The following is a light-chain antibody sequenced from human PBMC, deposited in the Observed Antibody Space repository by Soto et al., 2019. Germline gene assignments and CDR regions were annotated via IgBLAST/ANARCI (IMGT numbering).Light chain of an antibody. CDR1: QDIATY. V-gene: IGKV1-33*01. CDR2: DAS. Sequence: DIQMTQSPSSLSASVGNRVTITCQASQDIATYLNWYQQKPGKAPNLLIYDASNLETGVPSRFSGGGSGTDFTFTISNLQPEDIATYYCQQYDNLPPTWTFGQGTKVEIE. J-gene: IGKJ1*01. CDR3: QQYDNLPPTWT.